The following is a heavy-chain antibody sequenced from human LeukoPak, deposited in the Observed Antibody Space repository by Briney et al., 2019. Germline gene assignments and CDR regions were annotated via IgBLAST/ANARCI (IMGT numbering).Heavy chain of an antibody. CDR2: IIPILGIA. D-gene: IGHD6-6*01. Sequence: ASVKVSCKASGYTFTSYGFTWVRQAPGQGLEWMGRIIPILGIANYAQKFQGRVTITADKSTSTAYMELSSLRSEDTAVYYCAGLYSSFSPYYFDYWGQGTLVTVSS. V-gene: IGHV1-69*04. CDR3: AGLYSSFSPYYFDY. J-gene: IGHJ4*02. CDR1: GYTFTSYG.